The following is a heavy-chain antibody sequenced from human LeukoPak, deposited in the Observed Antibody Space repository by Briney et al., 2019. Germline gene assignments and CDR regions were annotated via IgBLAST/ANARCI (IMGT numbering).Heavy chain of an antibody. CDR2: ISAYNGNT. V-gene: IGHV1-18*01. Sequence: ASVKVSCKASGYTFTSYGISWVRQAPGQGLEWMGWISAYNGNTNYAQKLQGRVTMTTDTSTSTAYMELRSLRSEDTAVYYCALSLGYYDSSGYYYYYYGMDVWGQGTTVTVSS. CDR3: ALSLGYYDSSGYYYYYYGMDV. CDR1: GYTFTSYG. J-gene: IGHJ6*02. D-gene: IGHD3-22*01.